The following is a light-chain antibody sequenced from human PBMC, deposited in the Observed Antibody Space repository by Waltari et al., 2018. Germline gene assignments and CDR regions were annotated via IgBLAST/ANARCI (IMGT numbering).Light chain of an antibody. CDR2: GAS. CDR3: QQYNSWPPYT. V-gene: IGKV3-15*01. Sequence: EIVMTQSPATMSVSPGERATLSCRASQGVSSNLAWYQQKPGQAPRLLIYGASSRATGIPGRFSGSGSVTDFTLTISSLQSEDFAVYYCQQYNSWPPYTFGQGTKLQIK. CDR1: QGVSSN. J-gene: IGKJ2*01.